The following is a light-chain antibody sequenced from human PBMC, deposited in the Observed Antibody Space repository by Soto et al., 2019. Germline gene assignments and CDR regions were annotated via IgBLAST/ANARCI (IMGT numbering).Light chain of an antibody. CDR2: GAS. V-gene: IGKV3-15*01. J-gene: IGKJ1*01. CDR3: QQYNNWPPWT. CDR1: QSVSSD. Sequence: EIVMTQSPATLSVSPGERATLSCRARQSVSSDLAWHQQKPGQAPRPLIYGASTRATGIPARFSGSGSGTEFTLTISSLQSEDFAVYYCQQYNNWPPWTFGQGTKVEIK.